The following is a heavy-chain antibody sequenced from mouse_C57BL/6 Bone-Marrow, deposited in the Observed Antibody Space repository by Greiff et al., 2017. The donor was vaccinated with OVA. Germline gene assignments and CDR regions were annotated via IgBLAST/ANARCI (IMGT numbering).Heavy chain of an antibody. J-gene: IGHJ4*01. CDR3: ARSPYYGSSLYAMDY. V-gene: IGHV3-6*01. D-gene: IGHD1-1*01. CDR1: GYSITSGYY. CDR2: ISYDGSN. Sequence: LQESGPGLVKPSQSLSLTCSVTGYSITSGYYWNWIRQFPGNKLEWMGYISYDGSNNYNPSLKNRISITRDTSKNQFFLKLNSVTTEDTATYYCARSPYYGSSLYAMDYWGQGTSVTVSS.